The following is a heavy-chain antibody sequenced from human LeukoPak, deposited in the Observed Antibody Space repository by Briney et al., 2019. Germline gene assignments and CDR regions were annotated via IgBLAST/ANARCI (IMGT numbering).Heavy chain of an antibody. Sequence: ASVKVSCKASGYTFTSYYMHWVRQAPGQGLEWMGIINPSGGSTSYAQKFQGRVTMTGDMSTSTVYMELSSLRSEDTAVYYCARARGLRYSSSWYYFDYWGQGTLVTVSS. J-gene: IGHJ4*02. V-gene: IGHV1-46*01. CDR1: GYTFTSYY. CDR3: ARARGLRYSSSWYYFDY. CDR2: INPSGGST. D-gene: IGHD6-13*01.